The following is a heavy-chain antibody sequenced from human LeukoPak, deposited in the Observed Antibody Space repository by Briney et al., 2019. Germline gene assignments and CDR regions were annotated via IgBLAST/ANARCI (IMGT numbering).Heavy chain of an antibody. D-gene: IGHD3-3*01. Sequence: SETLSLTCTVSGGSISSSSYCWGWIRQPPGKGLEWIGSIYYSGSTYYNPSLKSRVTISVDTSKNQFSLKLSSVTAADTAVYYCARQDLEWFRSGERYNWFDPWGQGTLVTVSS. CDR2: IYYSGST. CDR1: GGSISSSSYC. J-gene: IGHJ5*02. CDR3: ARQDLEWFRSGERYNWFDP. V-gene: IGHV4-39*01.